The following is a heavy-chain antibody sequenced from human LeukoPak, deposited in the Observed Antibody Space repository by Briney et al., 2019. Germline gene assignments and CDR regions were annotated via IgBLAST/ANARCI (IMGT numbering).Heavy chain of an antibody. CDR3: ARERVVVPAATTNYYYYGMDV. V-gene: IGHV3-30*04. Sequence: GGSLRLSCAASGFTFSSYAMHWVRQAPGKGLEGVAVISYDGSNKYYADSVKGRFTISRDNSKNTLYLQMNSLRAEDTAVYYCARERVVVPAATTNYYYYGMDVWGQGTTVTVSS. CDR1: GFTFSSYA. D-gene: IGHD2-2*01. J-gene: IGHJ6*02. CDR2: ISYDGSNK.